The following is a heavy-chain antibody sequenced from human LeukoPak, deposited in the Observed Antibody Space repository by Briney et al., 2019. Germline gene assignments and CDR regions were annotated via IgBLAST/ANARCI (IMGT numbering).Heavy chain of an antibody. D-gene: IGHD3-10*01. V-gene: IGHV4-4*07. CDR3: AREAVHYGSGSLDY. CDR1: GGSISSYY. CDR2: IHSSGST. Sequence: SETLSLTCTVSGGSISSYYWSWIRQPAGKGLEWIGRIHSSGSTNYSPSLKSRVTMLLDTSKNQFSLELSTVTAADTAVYYCAREAVHYGSGSLDYWGQGTLVAVSS. J-gene: IGHJ4*02.